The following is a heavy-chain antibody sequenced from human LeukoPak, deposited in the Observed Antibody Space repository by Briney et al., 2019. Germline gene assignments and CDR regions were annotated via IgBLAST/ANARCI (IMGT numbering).Heavy chain of an antibody. D-gene: IGHD1-26*01. J-gene: IGHJ4*02. CDR2: VYYTGST. Sequence: PSETLSLTCTVSGGSIGSYYWSWIRQPPGKGLEWIGYVYYTGSTNYNPSLKSRVIISVDSSKIQFSLKLSSVTAADTAVYYCAMSGNYYYFDYWGQGTLVTVSS. CDR3: AMSGNYYYFDY. CDR1: GGSIGSYY. V-gene: IGHV4-59*01.